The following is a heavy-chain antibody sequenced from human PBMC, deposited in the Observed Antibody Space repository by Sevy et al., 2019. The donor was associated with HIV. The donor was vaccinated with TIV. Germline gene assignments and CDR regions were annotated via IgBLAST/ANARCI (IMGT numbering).Heavy chain of an antibody. CDR2: IRRETFGEAP. D-gene: IGHD4-17*01. Sequence: GGSLRLSCTTSGFTFADYAMSWVRQAPGKGLEWIAFIRRETFGEAPQYAASVKGRFIISRDDSKSIAYLQMNSLKTEDTAVYYCTGTRGGYGHIFDSWGQGALVTVSS. V-gene: IGHV3-49*04. J-gene: IGHJ4*01. CDR1: GFTFADYA. CDR3: TGTRGGYGHIFDS.